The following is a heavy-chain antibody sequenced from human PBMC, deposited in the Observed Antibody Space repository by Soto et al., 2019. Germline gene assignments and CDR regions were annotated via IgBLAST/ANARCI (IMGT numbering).Heavy chain of an antibody. CDR2: VYYSGST. CDR3: ARGGSSSWDWFDP. V-gene: IGHV4-31*03. CDR1: GGSISSGGYY. D-gene: IGHD6-6*01. J-gene: IGHJ5*02. Sequence: PSETLSLTCTVSGGSISSGGYYWSWIRQHPGKGLEWIGYVYYSGSTYYNPSLKSRVTISVDTSKNQFSLKLSSVTAADTAVYYCARGGSSSWDWFDPWGQGTLVTVYS.